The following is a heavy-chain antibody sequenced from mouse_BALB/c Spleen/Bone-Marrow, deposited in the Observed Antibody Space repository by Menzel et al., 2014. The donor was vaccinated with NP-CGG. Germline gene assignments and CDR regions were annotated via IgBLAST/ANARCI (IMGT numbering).Heavy chain of an antibody. J-gene: IGHJ2*01. Sequence: VQLQQSGAEFVMPGASVKLSCTASGFNIKDTYMHWVKQRPEQGLEWIGRIDPANGNTKYDPKFQGKATITADTSSSTAYLQLSSLTSEDTAVYYCASYVYGYYFDYWGQGTTLTVSS. CDR1: GFNIKDTY. CDR3: ASYVYGYYFDY. CDR2: IDPANGNT. V-gene: IGHV14-3*02. D-gene: IGHD2-2*01.